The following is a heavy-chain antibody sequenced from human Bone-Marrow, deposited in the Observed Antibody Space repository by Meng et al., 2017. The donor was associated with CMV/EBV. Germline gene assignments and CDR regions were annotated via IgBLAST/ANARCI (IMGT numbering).Heavy chain of an antibody. J-gene: IGHJ6*02. CDR1: GFTFSSYA. Sequence: GGSLRLSCAASGFTFSSYAMHWVRQAPGKGLEWVAVISYDGSNKYYADSVKGRFTISRDNSKNTLYLQMNSLRAEDTAVYYCAREGYCSSTSCPRAMDVWGQGTTVTVSS. D-gene: IGHD2-2*01. CDR3: AREGYCSSTSCPRAMDV. CDR2: ISYDGSNK. V-gene: IGHV3-30*04.